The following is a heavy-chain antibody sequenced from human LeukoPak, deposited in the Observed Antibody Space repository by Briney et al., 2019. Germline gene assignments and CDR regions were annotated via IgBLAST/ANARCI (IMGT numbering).Heavy chain of an antibody. D-gene: IGHD5-12*01. V-gene: IGHV3-73*01. CDR1: GFTFSGSA. J-gene: IGHJ4*02. Sequence: PGGSLKLSCAASGFTFSGSAMHWVRQASGKGLEWVGRIRSKANSYATAYAASVKGRFTISRDDSKNTAYLQMNSLRAEDTAVYYCARDRGIVATLYYFDYWGQGTLVAVSS. CDR3: ARDRGIVATLYYFDY. CDR2: IRSKANSYAT.